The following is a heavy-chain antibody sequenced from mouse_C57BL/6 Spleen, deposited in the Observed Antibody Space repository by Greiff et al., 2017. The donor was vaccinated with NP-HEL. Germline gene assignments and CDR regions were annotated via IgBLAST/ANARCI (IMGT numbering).Heavy chain of an antibody. CDR2: IYPSDSET. D-gene: IGHD2-1*01. CDR1: GYTFTSYW. J-gene: IGHJ3*01. Sequence: QVQLQQPGAELVRPGSSVKLSCKASGYTFTSYWMDWVKQRPGQGLEWIGNIYPSDSETHYNQKFKDKATLTVDKSSSTAYMQLSSLTSEDSAVYYCARGGYYGNPFFAYWGQGTLVTVSA. V-gene: IGHV1-61*01. CDR3: ARGGYYGNPFFAY.